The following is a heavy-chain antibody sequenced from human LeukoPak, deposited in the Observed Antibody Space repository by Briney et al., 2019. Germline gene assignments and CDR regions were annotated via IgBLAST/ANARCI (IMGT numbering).Heavy chain of an antibody. CDR3: ARDRGFFDS. Sequence: PGGSLRLSCAASGFTFSSYAMSWVRQAPGKGLEWVSAISGSGGSTYYADSVKGRFTVSRDNALNSLYLQMNSLRAEDTAVYYCARDRGFFDSWGQGTLVSVSS. V-gene: IGHV3-23*01. CDR1: GFTFSSYA. CDR2: ISGSGGST. J-gene: IGHJ4*02.